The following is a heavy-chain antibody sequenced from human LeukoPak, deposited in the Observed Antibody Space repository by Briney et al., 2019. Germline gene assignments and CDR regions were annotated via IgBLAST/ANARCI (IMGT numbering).Heavy chain of an antibody. CDR2: INHSGST. J-gene: IGHJ4*02. V-gene: IGHV4-34*01. Sequence: SETLSLTCAVYGGSFSGYYWSWIRQPPGKGLEWIGEINHSGSTNYNPPLKSRVTISVDTSKNQFSLKLSSVTAADTAVYYCASGRAAAGVSGADDWGQGTLVTVSS. CDR3: ASGRAAAGVSGADD. CDR1: GGSFSGYY. D-gene: IGHD6-13*01.